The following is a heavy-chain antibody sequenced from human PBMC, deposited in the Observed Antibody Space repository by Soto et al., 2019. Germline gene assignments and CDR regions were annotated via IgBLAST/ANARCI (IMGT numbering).Heavy chain of an antibody. Sequence: GGSLRLSCAASGFTFSSYSMNWVRQAPGKGLEWVSSISSSSYIYYADSVKGRFTISRDNAKNSLYLQMNSLRAEDTAVYYCARSTTTGTTSYFDYWGQGTLVTVSS. CDR2: ISSSSYI. V-gene: IGHV3-21*01. CDR1: GFTFSSYS. J-gene: IGHJ4*02. D-gene: IGHD1-1*01. CDR3: ARSTTTGTTSYFDY.